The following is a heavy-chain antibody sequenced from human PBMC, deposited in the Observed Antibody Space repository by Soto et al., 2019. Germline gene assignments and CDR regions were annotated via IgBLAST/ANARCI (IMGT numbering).Heavy chain of an antibody. CDR2: MNPNSGDT. CDR1: GYTFINYD. V-gene: IGHV1-8*01. D-gene: IGHD1-1*01. Sequence: ASVKVSCQASGYTFINYDINWVRQATGQGLEWMGWMNPNSGDTGYAQKFQGRVTMTRNTSIGTAYMELSSLKSEDTAIYYCATGPTGTTHYYMDVWGKGTTVTVSS. CDR3: ATGPTGTTHYYMDV. J-gene: IGHJ6*03.